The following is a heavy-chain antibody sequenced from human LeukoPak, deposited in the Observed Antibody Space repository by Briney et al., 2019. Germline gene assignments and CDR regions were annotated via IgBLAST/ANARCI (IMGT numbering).Heavy chain of an antibody. CDR3: ASVSTTWYGASSGHDY. V-gene: IGHV3-53*01. D-gene: IGHD2-2*01. CDR1: GFTVSNNY. J-gene: IGHJ4*02. Sequence: GGSLRLSCAASGFTVSNNYTTWVRQAPGKGLEWVSVIYSTGSTYYADSVKGRFTISRDNSKNTLYLQMNSLRADDTAMYYCASVSTTWYGASSGHDYWGQGTLVTVSS. CDR2: IYSTGST.